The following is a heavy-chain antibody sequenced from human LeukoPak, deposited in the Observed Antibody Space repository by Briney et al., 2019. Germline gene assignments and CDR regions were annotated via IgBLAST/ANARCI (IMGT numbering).Heavy chain of an antibody. D-gene: IGHD3-16*01. CDR3: ARGPIGEYYYYYMDV. CDR1: GYSFTSYG. J-gene: IGHJ6*03. Sequence: ASVKVSCKASGYSFTSYGISWVRQAPGQGLEWMGWISAYNGNTNYAQKLQGRVTMTRDTSISTAYMELRSLRSDDTAVYYCARGPIGEYYYYYMDVWGKGTTVTVSS. V-gene: IGHV1-18*01. CDR2: ISAYNGNT.